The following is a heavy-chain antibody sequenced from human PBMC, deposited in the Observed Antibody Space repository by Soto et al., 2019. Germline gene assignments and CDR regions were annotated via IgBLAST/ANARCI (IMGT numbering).Heavy chain of an antibody. CDR1: GFTFSSYS. CDR3: ARWGAVAGTGVYYYYGMDV. CDR2: ISSSSSTI. D-gene: IGHD6-19*01. V-gene: IGHV3-48*02. J-gene: IGHJ6*02. Sequence: GGSLRLSCAASGFTFSSYSMNWVRQAPGKGLEWVSYISSSSSTIYYADSVKGRFTISRDNAKNSLYLQMNSLRDEDTAVYYCARWGAVAGTGVYYYYGMDVWGQGTTVTVSS.